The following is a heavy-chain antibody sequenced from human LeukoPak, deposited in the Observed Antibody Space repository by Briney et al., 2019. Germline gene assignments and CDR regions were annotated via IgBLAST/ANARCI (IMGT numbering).Heavy chain of an antibody. D-gene: IGHD3-3*02. J-gene: IGHJ4*02. CDR3: ARGVSIRRTAWAY. CDR1: GYDLSDYD. CDR2: VNPKSGST. Sequence: GASVKVSCKASGYDLSDYDIIWVRQAAGQGLEWVGWVNPKSGSTAYAQKFQGRVTMTSSSSITTVYMELSSLRSDDSAVYYCARGVSIRRTAWAYWGQGTLVTVSS. V-gene: IGHV1-8*02.